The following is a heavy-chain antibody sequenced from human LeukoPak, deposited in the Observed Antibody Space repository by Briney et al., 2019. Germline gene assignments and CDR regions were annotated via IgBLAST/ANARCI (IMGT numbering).Heavy chain of an antibody. J-gene: IGHJ4*02. CDR3: ATGSGYYYDH. CDR1: EFPFSSYG. V-gene: IGHV3-33*01. D-gene: IGHD3-22*01. CDR2: AYDDGNNK. Sequence: PGTSLRLSCTASEFPFSSYGMHWVRRAPGKGLEWVAVAYDDGNNKYYADSVKGRFTISRDNSKNTLYVQMNSLTAEDTAVYYCATGSGYYYDHWGQGTLVTVSS.